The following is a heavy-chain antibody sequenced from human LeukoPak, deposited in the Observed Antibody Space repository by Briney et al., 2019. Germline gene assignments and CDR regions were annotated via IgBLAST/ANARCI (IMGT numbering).Heavy chain of an antibody. Sequence: TGGSLRLSCAASGFTFSSYAMSWVRQAPGKGLEWVSAISGSGGSTYYADSVKGRFTISRDNSKSTLYLQMNSLRAEDTAVYYCAKVRGSASASNWFDPWGQGTLVTVSS. CDR1: GFTFSSYA. CDR2: ISGSGGST. CDR3: AKVRGSASASNWFDP. D-gene: IGHD1-26*01. V-gene: IGHV3-23*01. J-gene: IGHJ5*02.